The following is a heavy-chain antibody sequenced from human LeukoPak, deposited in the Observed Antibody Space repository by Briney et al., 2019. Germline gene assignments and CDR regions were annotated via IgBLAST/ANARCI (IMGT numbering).Heavy chain of an antibody. CDR3: AKSSSSWYKNYFDY. D-gene: IGHD6-13*01. V-gene: IGHV3-23*01. CDR1: GFTFSGYA. CDR2: ISGSGGST. J-gene: IGHJ4*02. Sequence: GGSLRLSCAASGFTFSGYAMSWVRQAPGKGLEWVSAISGSGGSTYYADSVKGRFTISRDNSKNTLYLQMNSLRAEDTAVYYCAKSSSSWYKNYFDYWGQGTLVTVSS.